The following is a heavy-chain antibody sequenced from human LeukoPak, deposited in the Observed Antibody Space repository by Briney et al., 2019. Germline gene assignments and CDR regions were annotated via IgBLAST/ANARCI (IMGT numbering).Heavy chain of an antibody. Sequence: GGSLRLSCAASGFTVSSNYMNWVRQAPGKGLEWVSVIYSGGNTYYADSVKGRFTISRDNSKNTLYLQVNSLRAEDTAVYYCAKCGGDCRWNGMDVWGQGTTVTVSS. CDR3: AKCGGDCRWNGMDV. J-gene: IGHJ6*02. V-gene: IGHV3-53*01. D-gene: IGHD2-21*02. CDR2: IYSGGNT. CDR1: GFTVSSNY.